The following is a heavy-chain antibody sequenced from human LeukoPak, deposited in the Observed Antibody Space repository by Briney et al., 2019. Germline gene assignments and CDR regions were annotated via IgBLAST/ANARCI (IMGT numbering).Heavy chain of an antibody. D-gene: IGHD6-19*01. CDR1: GAPIGSTRYD. CDR2: ISYSGST. J-gene: IGHJ3*02. V-gene: IGHV4-39*01. CDR3: ARPGSAWFDAFDI. Sequence: SLTPSVPCTVSGAPIGSTRYDGAWIRQPPGKGLEWIGSISYSGSTHYNPSLQSRFTISVDTSKNQFSLKVTSVTASDTAVYYCARPGSAWFDAFDIWGQGTLVTVSS.